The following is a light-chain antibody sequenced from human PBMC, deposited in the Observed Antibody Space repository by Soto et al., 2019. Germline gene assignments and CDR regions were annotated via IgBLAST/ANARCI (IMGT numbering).Light chain of an antibody. Sequence: QSALTQPPSASGSPGQSVTISCTGTSSDVGDDNYVSWYQRHPGKAPKLMISEVSKRPSGVPDRFSGSKSGNTASLTVSGLQAEDEADYYCSSYAGTKTLVFGGGTKLTVL. J-gene: IGLJ2*01. CDR1: SSDVGDDNY. V-gene: IGLV2-8*01. CDR2: EVS. CDR3: SSYAGTKTLV.